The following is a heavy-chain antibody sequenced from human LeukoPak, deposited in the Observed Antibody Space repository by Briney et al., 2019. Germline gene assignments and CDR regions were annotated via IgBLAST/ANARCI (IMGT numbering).Heavy chain of an antibody. CDR3: ARAFSSGWYPYSIGGLWFDY. CDR2: IYYTGST. V-gene: IGHV4-59*01. D-gene: IGHD6-19*01. Sequence: KTSETLSLTCTVSGGSISSYYWSWIRQPPGKGLEWIGNIYYTGSTNYNTSLKSRVTISVDTSKNQFSLKLSSVTAADTAVYYCARAFSSGWYPYSIGGLWFDYWGQGTLVTVSS. CDR1: GGSISSYY. J-gene: IGHJ4*02.